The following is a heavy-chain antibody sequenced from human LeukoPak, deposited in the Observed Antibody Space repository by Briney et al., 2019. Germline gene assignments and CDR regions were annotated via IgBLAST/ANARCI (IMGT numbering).Heavy chain of an antibody. CDR2: IYYSGST. Sequence: SETLSLTCTVSGGSISSSSYYWGWIRQPPGKGLEWTGSIYYSGSTYYNPSLKSRVTISVDTSKNQFSLKLSSVTAADTAVYYCARHIEYNWNNPLYFDYWGQGTLVTVSS. CDR3: ARHIEYNWNNPLYFDY. V-gene: IGHV4-39*01. CDR1: GGSISSSSYY. J-gene: IGHJ4*02. D-gene: IGHD1/OR15-1a*01.